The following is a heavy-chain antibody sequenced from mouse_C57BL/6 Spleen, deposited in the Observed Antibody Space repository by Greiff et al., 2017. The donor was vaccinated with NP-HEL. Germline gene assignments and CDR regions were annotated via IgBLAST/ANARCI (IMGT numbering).Heavy chain of an antibody. CDR3: ARNYYGSSYWYFDV. V-gene: IGHV2-2*01. D-gene: IGHD1-1*01. Sequence: QVQLQQSGPGLVQPSQSLSITCTVSGFSLTSYGVHWVRQSPGTGLEWLGVIWSGGSTDYNAAFISRLSISKDNSKSQVFFKMNSLQADDTAIYYCARNYYGSSYWYFDVWGTGTTVTVSS. J-gene: IGHJ1*03. CDR2: IWSGGST. CDR1: GFSLTSYG.